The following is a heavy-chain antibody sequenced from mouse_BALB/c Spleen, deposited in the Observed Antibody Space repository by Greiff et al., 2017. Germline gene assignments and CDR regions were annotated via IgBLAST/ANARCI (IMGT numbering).Heavy chain of an antibody. CDR3: ARSTRGYYGSSYAMDY. Sequence: EVQLQESGPGLVKPSQSLSLTCTVTGYSITSDYAWNWIRQFPGNKLEWMGYISYSGSTSYNPSLKSRISITRDTSKNQFFLQLNSVTTEDTATYYCARSTRGYYGSSYAMDYWGQGTSVTVSS. CDR2: ISYSGST. D-gene: IGHD1-1*01. J-gene: IGHJ4*01. CDR1: GYSITSDYA. V-gene: IGHV3-2*02.